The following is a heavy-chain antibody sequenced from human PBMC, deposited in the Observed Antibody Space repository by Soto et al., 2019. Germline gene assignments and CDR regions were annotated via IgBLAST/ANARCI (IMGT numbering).Heavy chain of an antibody. CDR3: ARRGYCTNGVCYYGMDV. D-gene: IGHD2-8*01. Sequence: PSETLSLTCTVSGGSISSYYWSWIRQPPGKGLEWIGYIYYSGSTNYNPSLRSRLTISLDTSKSQFSLNLNSVTAADTAVYYCARRGYCTNGVCYYGMDVWGQGTTVTVSS. V-gene: IGHV4-59*08. CDR2: IYYSGST. J-gene: IGHJ6*02. CDR1: GGSISSYY.